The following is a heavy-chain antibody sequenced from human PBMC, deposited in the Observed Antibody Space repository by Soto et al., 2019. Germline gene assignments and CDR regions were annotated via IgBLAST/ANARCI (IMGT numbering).Heavy chain of an antibody. CDR1: GFSFSNYP. Sequence: GGSLRLSCAASGFSFSNYPMIWVRQAPGKGLEWVSTIRGSGGSTYYAGSMKGRFTISRDNSKNTVYLQMNSLRAEDSAKYYCAKVYSDFWSGKPLYFDSWGQGTLVTVSS. V-gene: IGHV3-23*01. CDR2: IRGSGGST. D-gene: IGHD3-3*01. CDR3: AKVYSDFWSGKPLYFDS. J-gene: IGHJ4*02.